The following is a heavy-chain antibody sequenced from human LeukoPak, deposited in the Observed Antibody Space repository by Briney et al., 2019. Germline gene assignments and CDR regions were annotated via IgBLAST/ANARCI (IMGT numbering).Heavy chain of an antibody. J-gene: IGHJ5*02. CDR3: ARDLVDTAMTANWFDP. D-gene: IGHD5-18*01. CDR1: GYTFTGYY. V-gene: IGHV1-2*02. Sequence: ASVKVSCKASGYTFTGYYMHWVRQAPGQGLEWMGWIDPNSGGTNYAQKFQGRVTMTRDTSISTAYMELSRLRSDDTAVYYCARDLVDTAMTANWFDPWGQGTLVTVSS. CDR2: IDPNSGGT.